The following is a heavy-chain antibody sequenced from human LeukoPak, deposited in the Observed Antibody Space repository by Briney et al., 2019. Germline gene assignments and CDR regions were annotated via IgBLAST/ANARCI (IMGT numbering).Heavy chain of an antibody. D-gene: IGHD6-13*01. CDR3: ARRVAAAANWFDP. V-gene: IGHV5-51*01. CDR2: IYPGDSDT. Sequence: GESLKISCQGSGYSFTSYWIGWVRPMPRKGLEWMGIIYPGDSDTRYSPSFQGQVTISADKSISTAYLQWSSLKASDTAMYYCARRVAAAANWFDPWGQGTLVTVSS. J-gene: IGHJ5*02. CDR1: GYSFTSYW.